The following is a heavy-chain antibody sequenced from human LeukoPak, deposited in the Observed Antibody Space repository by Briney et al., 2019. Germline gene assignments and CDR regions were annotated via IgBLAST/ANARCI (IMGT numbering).Heavy chain of an antibody. D-gene: IGHD2-15*01. CDR1: GYTFTGYY. Sequence: ASAKVSCKASGYTFTGYYMHWVRQAPGQGLEWMGWINPNSGGTNYAQKFQGRVTMTRDTSISTAYMELSRLRSDDTAVYYCARLARAWVVDVPWDYWGQEPWSPSPQ. V-gene: IGHV1-2*02. CDR3: ARLARAWVVDVPWDY. J-gene: IGHJ4*01. CDR2: INPNSGGT.